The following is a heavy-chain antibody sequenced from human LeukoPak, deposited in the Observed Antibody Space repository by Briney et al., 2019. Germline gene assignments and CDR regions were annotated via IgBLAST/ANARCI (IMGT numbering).Heavy chain of an antibody. Sequence: GGSLRLSCAASGFTFDDYAMRWVRQAPGKGLEWVSGISWSSGSIGYADSVKGRFTISRDNAKNSLYLQMNSLRAEDTALYYCAKDLLRGGSCYDYWGQGTLVTVSS. D-gene: IGHD2-15*01. CDR1: GFTFDDYA. J-gene: IGHJ4*02. V-gene: IGHV3-9*01. CDR2: ISWSSGSI. CDR3: AKDLLRGGSCYDY.